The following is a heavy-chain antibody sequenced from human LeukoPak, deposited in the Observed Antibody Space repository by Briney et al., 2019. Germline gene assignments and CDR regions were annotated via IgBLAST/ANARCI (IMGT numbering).Heavy chain of an antibody. V-gene: IGHV3-23*01. CDR3: ANSHRYCSGGSCHYFDY. CDR1: GFTFSSSA. D-gene: IGHD2-15*01. J-gene: IGHJ4*02. Sequence: GGSLRLSCAASGFTFSSSAMSWVRQVPGKGLEWVSAISGSGGSTYYADSVKGRFTISRDNSKNTLYLQMNSLRAEDTAVYYCANSHRYCSGGSCHYFDYWGQGTLVTVSS. CDR2: ISGSGGST.